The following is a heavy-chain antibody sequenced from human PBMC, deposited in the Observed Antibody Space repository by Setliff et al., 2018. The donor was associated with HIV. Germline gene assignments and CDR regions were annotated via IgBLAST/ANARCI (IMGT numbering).Heavy chain of an antibody. J-gene: IGHJ4*02. CDR1: GGSSSAYS. V-gene: IGHV4-34*01. D-gene: IGHD2-2*01. CDR2: INHSGST. Sequence: SETLSLTCAVYGGSSSAYSWTWIRQPPGKGLEWIGDINHSGSTNYNPSLKSRVTILVDTSKNQFSLKLNSVTAADTAVYYCARGSMPDYWGQGTLVTVSS. CDR3: ARGSMPDY.